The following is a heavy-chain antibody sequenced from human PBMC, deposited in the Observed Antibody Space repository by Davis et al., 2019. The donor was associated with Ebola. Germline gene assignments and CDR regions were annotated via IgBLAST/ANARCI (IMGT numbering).Heavy chain of an antibody. V-gene: IGHV1-18*04. CDR3: ARDGSVAAIELDS. Sequence: ASVLVSCMASGYTFNLHGTSRARQPPGHRPEWMGWISAFNGNTKYAQRFQDRVTMTTDTSTNTAYMEVRSLRSVDTAVYYCARDGSVAAIELDSWGQGTLVTVSS. CDR1: GYTFNLHG. J-gene: IGHJ5*01. D-gene: IGHD2-2*02. CDR2: ISAFNGNT.